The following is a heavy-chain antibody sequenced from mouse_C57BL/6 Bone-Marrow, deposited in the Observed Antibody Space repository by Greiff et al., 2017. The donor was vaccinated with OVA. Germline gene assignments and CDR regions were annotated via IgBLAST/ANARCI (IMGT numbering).Heavy chain of an antibody. J-gene: IGHJ4*01. CDR1: GYTFTSYW. CDR3: ARDYVSSHYYAMDY. V-gene: IGHV1-64*01. CDR2: IHPNSGST. D-gene: IGHD1-1*01. Sequence: VQLQQPGAELVKPGASVKLSCKASGYTFTSYWMHWVKQRPGQGLEWIGMIHPNSGSTNYNEKFKSKATLTVDKSSSTAYMQLSSLTSEDSAVYYCARDYVSSHYYAMDYWGQGTSVTVSS.